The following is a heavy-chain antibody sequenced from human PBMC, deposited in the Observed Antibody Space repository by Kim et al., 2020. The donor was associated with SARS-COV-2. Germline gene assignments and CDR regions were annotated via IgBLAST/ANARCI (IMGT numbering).Heavy chain of an antibody. V-gene: IGHV4-39*01. J-gene: IGHJ4*02. CDR3: ARLFFGVVITFEY. CDR2: IYYSGST. CDR1: GGSISSSSYY. D-gene: IGHD3-3*01. Sequence: SETLSLTCTVSGGSISSSSYYWGWIRQPPGKGLEWIGSIYYSGSTYYNPSLKSRVTISVDTSKNQFSLKLSSVTAADTAVYYCARLFFGVVITFEYWGQGTLVTVSS.